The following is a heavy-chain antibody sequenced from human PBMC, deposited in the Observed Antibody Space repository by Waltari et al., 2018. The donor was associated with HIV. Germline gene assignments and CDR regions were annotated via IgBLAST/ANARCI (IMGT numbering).Heavy chain of an antibody. D-gene: IGHD3-16*01. V-gene: IGHV1-2*02. CDR3: ARVPQGRLGELSTYYFDY. CDR2: INPNSGGT. J-gene: IGHJ4*02. CDR1: GYTFSDNY. Sequence: LVQSGAVVKKPGASVKVSCKTSGYTFSDNYIHWMRQAPGQGPEWMGWINPNSGGTNYAQRFQDRVTLTRDTHISTVFMDLSRLASDDTAVYYCARVPQGRLGELSTYYFDYWGQGSLVIVSS.